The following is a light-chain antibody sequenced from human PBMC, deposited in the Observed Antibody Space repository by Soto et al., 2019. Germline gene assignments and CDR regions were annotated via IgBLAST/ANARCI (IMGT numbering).Light chain of an antibody. Sequence: QSVLTQPASVSGSPGQSITISCTGTSSTVGGFNVVSWYQQHPGKAPKVIIYEGIKRPSGISNRFSGSNSGSTASLTISGLQAEDEADYSCCSYVGATTYVFGTGTKV. V-gene: IGLV2-23*01. CDR3: CSYVGATTYV. J-gene: IGLJ1*01. CDR1: SSTVGGFNV. CDR2: EGI.